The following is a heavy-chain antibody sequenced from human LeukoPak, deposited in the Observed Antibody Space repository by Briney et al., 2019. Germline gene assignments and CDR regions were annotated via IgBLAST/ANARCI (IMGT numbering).Heavy chain of an antibody. CDR3: ARGDVDKYFQH. D-gene: IGHD5-12*01. J-gene: IGHJ1*01. Sequence: PSETLSLTCAVYDESFSGNYWSWIRQPPGKGLEWIGEINHTGSTNYNPSLKSRVTMSVDTSKKLFSLRLSSVTAADTAVYYCARGDVDKYFQHWGQGTLVTVSS. CDR1: DESFSGNY. V-gene: IGHV4-34*01. CDR2: INHTGST.